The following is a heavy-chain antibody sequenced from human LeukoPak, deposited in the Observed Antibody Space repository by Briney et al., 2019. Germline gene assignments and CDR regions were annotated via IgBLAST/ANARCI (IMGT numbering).Heavy chain of an antibody. Sequence: PGGSLRLSCAASGFTFSSYAMTWVRQAPGKGLEWVSAFSATDGSAQYAESVKGRFTISRDNSKNRLYLQMNSLRAEDTAVYYWAKARIAAAGTGAFDVWGQGTMVTVSS. D-gene: IGHD6-13*01. V-gene: IGHV3-23*01. CDR1: GFTFSSYA. J-gene: IGHJ3*01. CDR3: AKARIAAAGTGAFDV. CDR2: FSATDGSA.